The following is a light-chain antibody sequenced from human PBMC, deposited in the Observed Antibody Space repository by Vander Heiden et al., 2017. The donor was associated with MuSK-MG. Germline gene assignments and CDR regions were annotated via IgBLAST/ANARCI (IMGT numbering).Light chain of an antibody. CDR1: KLGDKY. CDR3: QAGEISTGVV. J-gene: IGLJ2*01. V-gene: IGLV3-1*01. Sequence: QTQPPSVSVSPRQTASTTCSGDKLGDKYAGWDQQKPGQPPVLVIYQDSKRPSGIPERFSGSNSGNTATLTISGTWELEAADYYIQAGEISTGVVFGGGTKLTVL. CDR2: QDS.